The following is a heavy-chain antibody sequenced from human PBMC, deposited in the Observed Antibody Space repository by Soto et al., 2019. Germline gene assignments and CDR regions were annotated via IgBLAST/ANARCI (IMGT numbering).Heavy chain of an antibody. J-gene: IGHJ3*01. D-gene: IGHD6-13*01. CDR2: IYHSGST. CDR3: ARSSSSSWYGGGAFEV. V-gene: IGHV4-4*02. CDR1: GGSISSSNW. Sequence: PSETLSLTCAVSGGSISSSNWWSWVRQPPGKGLEWIGEIYHSGSTNYSPSVKSRITILVDKSKKQLSLKLNSVTAADTAVYYCARSSSSSWYGGGAFEVWGQGTMVTVSS.